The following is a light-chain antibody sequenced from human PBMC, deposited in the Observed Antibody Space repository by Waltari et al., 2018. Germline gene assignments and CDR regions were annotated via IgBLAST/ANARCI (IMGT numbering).Light chain of an antibody. CDR2: KDS. V-gene: IGLV3-27*01. J-gene: IGLJ2*01. CDR3: YSAADNNRV. Sequence: SYELTQPSSVSGSPGQTARITCSGDVLATKYARWFQQKPGQAPVLVIYKDSERPSGIPERFSGSSSGTTVTLTISGAQVEDEADYYCYSAADNNRVFGGGTKLTVL. CDR1: VLATKY.